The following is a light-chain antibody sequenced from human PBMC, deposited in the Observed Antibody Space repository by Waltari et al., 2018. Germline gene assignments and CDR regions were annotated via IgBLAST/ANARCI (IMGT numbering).Light chain of an antibody. CDR1: SGHRRHI. V-gene: IGLV4-69*01. Sequence: QLVLTQSPSSFASLAASVKLTCTLTSGHRRHIIAGLQQQPRKGRRYWMKVNRDGSQSRGDPVLDGCSGSSTGAARDLTVSAGESEDEADYYCRTGGHGAWVFGGGTKLTVL. CDR3: RTGGHGAWV. CDR2: VNRDGSQ. J-gene: IGLJ3*02.